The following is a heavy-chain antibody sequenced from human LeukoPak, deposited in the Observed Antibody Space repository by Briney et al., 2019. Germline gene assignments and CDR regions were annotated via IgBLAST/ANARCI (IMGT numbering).Heavy chain of an antibody. J-gene: IGHJ3*02. D-gene: IGHD6-19*01. CDR2: INDSGRT. CDR3: ARDLSDSAWNRGAFDI. Sequence: PSETLSLTCSVSDVSISNNGRYWAWIRQSPGKGLEWIGEINDSGRTNYNPSLKSRVTISVDTSKNQFSLKLSSVTAADTAVYYCARDLSDSAWNRGAFDIWGRGTMVTVSS. V-gene: IGHV4-39*07. CDR1: DVSISNNGRY.